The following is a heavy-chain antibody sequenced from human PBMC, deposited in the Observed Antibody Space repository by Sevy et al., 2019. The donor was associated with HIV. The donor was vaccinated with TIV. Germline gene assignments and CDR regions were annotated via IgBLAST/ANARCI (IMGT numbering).Heavy chain of an antibody. CDR3: ARASAAAARWGYYYYGMDV. CDR1: GFTFSSYS. V-gene: IGHV3-21*01. Sequence: GGSLRLSCAASGFTFSSYSMNWVRQAPGKGLEWVSSISSSSSYIYYADSVKGRFTISRDNAKNSLYLQMNSLRAEDTDVYYCARASAAAARWGYYYYGMDVWGQGTTVTVSS. D-gene: IGHD6-13*01. CDR2: ISSSSSYI. J-gene: IGHJ6*02.